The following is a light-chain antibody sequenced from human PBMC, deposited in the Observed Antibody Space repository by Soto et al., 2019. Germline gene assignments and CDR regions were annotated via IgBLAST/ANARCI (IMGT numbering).Light chain of an antibody. V-gene: IGKV1-13*02. J-gene: IGKJ5*01. CDR2: DVS. CDR3: QQFNSYPIT. CDR1: QAISGA. Sequence: AIQVTQSPSSLSASVGDRVTITCRASQAISGALAWYQQKPGKAPNLLIYDVSTLESGVPSRFSGSGSGTEFTLTISSLQPEDFGTFYCQQFNSYPITFGHGTRLEIK.